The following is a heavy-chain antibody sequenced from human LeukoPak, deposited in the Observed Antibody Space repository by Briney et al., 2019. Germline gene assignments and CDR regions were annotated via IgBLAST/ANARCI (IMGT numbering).Heavy chain of an antibody. CDR1: GYSFTSYW. CDR2: IYPGDSDT. Sequence: GESLQISFKGSGYSFTSYWIGWGRQMPGKGLEWMGIIYPGDSDTRYSPSFQGQVTISADKSISTAYLQWSSLKASDTAMYYCARPRDSGGWYFFDYWGQGTLVTVSS. D-gene: IGHD6-19*01. J-gene: IGHJ4*02. CDR3: ARPRDSGGWYFFDY. V-gene: IGHV5-51*01.